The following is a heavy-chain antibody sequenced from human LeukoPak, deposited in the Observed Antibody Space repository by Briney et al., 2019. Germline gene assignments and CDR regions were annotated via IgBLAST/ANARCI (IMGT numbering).Heavy chain of an antibody. V-gene: IGHV3-48*01. CDR1: GFTVSTNH. D-gene: IGHD2-2*01. J-gene: IGHJ4*02. CDR2: IRGSSTTI. Sequence: GGSLRLSCVAFGFTVSTNHMSWVRQTPGKGLEWISYIRGSSTTIYYADSVKGRFTISRDNAKNSLYPQMNDLRAEDTGVYFCARDARSHCGTDACYGPYFDYWGQGSLVTVSS. CDR3: ARDARSHCGTDACYGPYFDY.